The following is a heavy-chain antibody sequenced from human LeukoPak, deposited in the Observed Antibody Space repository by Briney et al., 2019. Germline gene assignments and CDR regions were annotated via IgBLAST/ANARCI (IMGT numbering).Heavy chain of an antibody. J-gene: IGHJ4*02. D-gene: IGHD3-10*01. CDR3: SRRGGSGRSFDY. Sequence: SETLSLTCTVSGASVSSGGYYWSWLRQPPGKGLEWIGYIYYSGSTNYNPSLKSRVTISVDTSKNQFSLKVSSVTAADTAVYYCSRRGGSGRSFDYWGQGTLVTVSS. V-gene: IGHV4-61*08. CDR1: GASVSSGGYY. CDR2: IYYSGST.